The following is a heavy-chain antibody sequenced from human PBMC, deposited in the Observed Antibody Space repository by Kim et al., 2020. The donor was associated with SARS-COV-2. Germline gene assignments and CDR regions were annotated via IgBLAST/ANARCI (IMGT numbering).Heavy chain of an antibody. J-gene: IGHJ6*02. Sequence: GGSLRLSCAASGFTFSSYGMHWVRQAPGKGLEWVAVIWYDGSNKYYADSVKGRFTISRDNSKNTLYLQMNSLRAEDTAVYYCAKEGSAAAENPHYYYYYGMDVWGQGTTVTVSS. V-gene: IGHV3-33*06. CDR2: IWYDGSNK. CDR3: AKEGSAAAENPHYYYYYGMDV. D-gene: IGHD6-13*01. CDR1: GFTFSSYG.